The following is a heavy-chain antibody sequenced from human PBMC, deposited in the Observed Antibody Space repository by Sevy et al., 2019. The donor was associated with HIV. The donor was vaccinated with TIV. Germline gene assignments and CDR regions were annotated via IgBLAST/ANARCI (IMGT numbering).Heavy chain of an antibody. D-gene: IGHD2-8*01. CDR3: TRNGGAFDNGFDP. CDR2: ISSSGSSI. Sequence: QAGGSLRLSCTASGFTFSSYDMNWVRQAPGKGLEWVSKISSSGSSIYYADSVKGRFTISRDNAKNSLNLQMNSLRAEDTAVYYCTRNGGAFDNGFDPWGQGTLVTVSS. V-gene: IGHV3-48*03. J-gene: IGHJ5*02. CDR1: GFTFSSYD.